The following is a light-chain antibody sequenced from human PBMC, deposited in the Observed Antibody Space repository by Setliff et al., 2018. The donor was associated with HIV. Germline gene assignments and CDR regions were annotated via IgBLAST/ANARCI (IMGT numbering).Light chain of an antibody. V-gene: IGLV2-14*03. CDR1: SSDVGVYDY. Sequence: SALTQPASVSGSPGQSLIISCTGTSSDVGVYDYVSWYQQHPDKAPKLMIFDVSNRPSGVSNRFSGSKSGNTASLTISGLQTEDEADYYCCSYAGSTISNVFGTGTKVTVL. J-gene: IGLJ1*01. CDR3: CSYAGSTISNV. CDR2: DVS.